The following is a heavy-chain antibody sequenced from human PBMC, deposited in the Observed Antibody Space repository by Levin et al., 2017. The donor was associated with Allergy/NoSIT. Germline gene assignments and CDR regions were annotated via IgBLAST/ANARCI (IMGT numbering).Heavy chain of an antibody. CDR1: GFTFRGYS. CDR3: ARGRIALAGDY. D-gene: IGHD6-19*01. J-gene: IGHJ4*02. V-gene: IGHV3-48*01. CDR2: ISHSSETI. Sequence: GESLKISCVTSGFTFRGYSMNWVRQAPGKGLEWVSHISHSSETIYYADSVKGRFTISRDNAKNSLYLQMNSLRAEDTAVYYCARGRIALAGDYWGQGTLVTVSS.